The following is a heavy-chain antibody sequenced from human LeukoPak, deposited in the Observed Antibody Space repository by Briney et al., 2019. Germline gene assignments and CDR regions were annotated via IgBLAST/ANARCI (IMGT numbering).Heavy chain of an antibody. J-gene: IGHJ6*03. V-gene: IGHV4-34*01. CDR2: INHSGST. Sequence: SETLSLTCAVYGGSFSGYYWSWIRQPPGKGLEWIGEINHSGSTNYNPSLKSRVTISVDTSKNQFSLKLSSVTAADTAVYYCARGWELRGYYYYMDVWGKGTTVTVSS. D-gene: IGHD1-26*01. CDR3: ARGWELRGYYYYMDV. CDR1: GGSFSGYY.